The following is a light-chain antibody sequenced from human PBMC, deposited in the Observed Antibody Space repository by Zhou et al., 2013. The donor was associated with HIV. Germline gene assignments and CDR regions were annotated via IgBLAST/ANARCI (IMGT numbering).Light chain of an antibody. CDR2: GAS. V-gene: IGKV3-15*01. J-gene: IGKJ1*01. CDR1: QSVSSSY. CDR3: QQYNNWPQT. Sequence: IVLTQSPGTLSLSPGERATLSCRASQSVSSSYLAWYQQKPGQAPRLLIYGASTRATGIPARFSGSGSGTEFTLTISSLQSEDFAVYYCQQYNNWPQTFGQGTKVEIK.